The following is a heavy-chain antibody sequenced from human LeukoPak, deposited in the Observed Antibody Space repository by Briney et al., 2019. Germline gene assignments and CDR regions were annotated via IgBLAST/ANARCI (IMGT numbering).Heavy chain of an antibody. CDR2: ISWISGSI. D-gene: IGHD3-10*01. Sequence: FLRLSCAASGFTFDDYAMHWVRQAPGKGLEWVSGISWISGSIGYADSVKGRFTISRDNAKNSLYLQMNSLRAEDTALYYCAKGGRYLHDYMDVWGKGTTVTVSS. V-gene: IGHV3-9*01. CDR1: GFTFDDYA. J-gene: IGHJ6*03. CDR3: AKGGRYLHDYMDV.